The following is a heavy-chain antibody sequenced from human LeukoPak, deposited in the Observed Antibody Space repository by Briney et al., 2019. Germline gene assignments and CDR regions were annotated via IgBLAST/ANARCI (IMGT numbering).Heavy chain of an antibody. CDR1: GFTFSSYW. D-gene: IGHD4-17*01. J-gene: IGHJ4*02. CDR2: IKQDGSEK. Sequence: GGSLRLSCAASGFTFSSYWMSWVRQAPGKGLEWVANIKQDGSEKYYVDSVKGRFTISRDNAKNSLYLQMNSLRAEDTAVYYCARAGLGTTAGFDYWGQGTLVTVSS. CDR3: ARAGLGTTAGFDY. V-gene: IGHV3-7*01.